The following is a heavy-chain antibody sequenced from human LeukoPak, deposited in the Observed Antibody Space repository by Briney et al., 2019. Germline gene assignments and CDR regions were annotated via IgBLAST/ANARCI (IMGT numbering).Heavy chain of an antibody. V-gene: IGHV3-23*01. J-gene: IGHJ4*02. CDR1: GFTFDSYA. CDR3: AKKLSGSGWIFDY. D-gene: IGHD6-19*01. Sequence: GGSLRLSCAASGFTFDSYAMNWVRQAPGKGLEWVSAISGSGGSTYYADSVKGRFTISRDNSKNTLYLQMNSLRAEDTAMYYCAKKLSGSGWIFDYWGQGTLVTVSS. CDR2: ISGSGGST.